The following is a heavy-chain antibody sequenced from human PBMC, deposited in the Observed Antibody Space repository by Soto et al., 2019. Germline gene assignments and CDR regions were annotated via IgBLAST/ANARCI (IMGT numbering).Heavy chain of an antibody. CDR2: IIPIFGTA. J-gene: IGHJ6*02. CDR3: ARDFGGTTITYYYGMDV. V-gene: IGHV1-69*13. Sequence: SSEKVSSKASRGTFSSDAISWVRQAPGQGLEWMGGIIPIFGTANYAQKFQGRVTITADESTSTAYMELSSLRSEDTAVYYCARDFGGTTITYYYGMDVWGQGTTVTVSS. D-gene: IGHD1-7*01. CDR1: RGTFSSDA.